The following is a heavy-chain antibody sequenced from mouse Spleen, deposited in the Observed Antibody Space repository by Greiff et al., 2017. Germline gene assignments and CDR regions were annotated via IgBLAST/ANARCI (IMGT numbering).Heavy chain of an antibody. CDR3: ARLGRVAY. CDR1: GYTFTDYN. Sequence: EVQLQQSGPELVKPGASVKIPCKASGYTFTDYNMDWVKQSHGKSLEWIGDINPNNGGTIYNQKFKGKATLTVDKSSSTAYMELRSLTSEDTAVYYCARLGRVAYWGQGTLVTVSA. D-gene: IGHD4-1*01. CDR2: INPNNGGT. J-gene: IGHJ3*01. V-gene: IGHV1-18*01.